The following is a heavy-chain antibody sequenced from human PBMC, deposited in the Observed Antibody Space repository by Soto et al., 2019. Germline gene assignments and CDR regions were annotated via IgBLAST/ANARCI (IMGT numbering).Heavy chain of an antibody. Sequence: QVQLVQSGAEVKKPGASVKVSCKASGYTFTSYDINWVRQATGQGLEWMGWMNPTSGNTGYAQKFQGRVTMTRNNSISTAYMELRSLRSEDTAVYYCARSHIAVAADYYCYDMDVWGQGTTVTVSS. V-gene: IGHV1-8*01. D-gene: IGHD6-19*01. CDR1: GYTFTSYD. CDR3: ARSHIAVAADYYCYDMDV. CDR2: MNPTSGNT. J-gene: IGHJ6*02.